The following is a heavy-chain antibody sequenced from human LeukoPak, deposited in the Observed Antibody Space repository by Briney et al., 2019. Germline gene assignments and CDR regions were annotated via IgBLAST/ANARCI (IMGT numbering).Heavy chain of an antibody. J-gene: IGHJ3*02. CDR3: ARASYYYDATGLGAVDI. V-gene: IGHV3-9*01. CDR1: GFTFNDHA. CDR2: INWNSDNI. D-gene: IGHD3-22*01. Sequence: GGSLRLSCAASGFTFNDHAMYWVRQAPGKGLEWVSGINWNSDNIGYADSVKGRFTISRDDAKNSLFLQMNSLRTEDTALYYCARASYYYDATGLGAVDIWGQGTMVTVSS.